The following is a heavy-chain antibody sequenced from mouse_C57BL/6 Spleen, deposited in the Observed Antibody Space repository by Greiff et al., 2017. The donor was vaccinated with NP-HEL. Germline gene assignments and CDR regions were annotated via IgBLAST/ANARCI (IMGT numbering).Heavy chain of an antibody. J-gene: IGHJ2*01. CDR3: TRYSNYVVYYFDY. V-gene: IGHV1-15*01. D-gene: IGHD2-5*01. CDR1: GYTFTDYE. CDR2: IDPETGGT. Sequence: VQLQESGAELVRPGASVTLSCKASGYTFTDYEMHWVKQTPVHGLEWIGAIDPETGGTAYNQKFKGKAILTADKSSSTAYMELRSLTSEDSAVYYCTRYSNYVVYYFDYWGQGTTLTVSS.